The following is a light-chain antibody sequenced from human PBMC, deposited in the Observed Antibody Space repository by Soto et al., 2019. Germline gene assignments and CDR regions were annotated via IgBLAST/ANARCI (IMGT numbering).Light chain of an antibody. CDR3: QQYNEWPLT. CDR2: HAA. Sequence: EIVMTQSPATLSVSPGERATLSCRASQSVSNNVAWYQQKPGQAPRLLIYHAATRATGITARFSGSGSGTEVTLTISSLQSKDFAVYYCQQYNEWPLTFGGGTKVEIK. J-gene: IGKJ4*01. V-gene: IGKV3-15*01. CDR1: QSVSNN.